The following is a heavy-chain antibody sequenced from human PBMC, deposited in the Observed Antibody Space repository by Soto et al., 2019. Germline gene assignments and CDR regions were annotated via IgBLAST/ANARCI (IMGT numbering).Heavy chain of an antibody. CDR1: GGSIINYY. Sequence: QVQLQQSGPGLVKPSETLSLTCTVSGGSIINYYCSWFRQSPGKGLEWIGYVNHDGYSAYNLALKSQITITADTSKTQFSLMLDSAAATYTAMYYCARQGYGPQHGLVDAGGQSTTVIVS. CDR2: VNHDGYS. V-gene: IGHV4-59*08. CDR3: ARQGYGPQHGLVDA. J-gene: IGHJ6*02. D-gene: IGHD1-1*01.